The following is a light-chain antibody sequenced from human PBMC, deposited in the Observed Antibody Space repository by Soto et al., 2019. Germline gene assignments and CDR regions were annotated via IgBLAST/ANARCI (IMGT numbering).Light chain of an antibody. CDR1: QSVSSSS. J-gene: IGKJ1*01. CDR2: TAS. V-gene: IGKV3-20*01. CDR3: QQYGSSPTWT. Sequence: EIVLTQSPGTVSLSPGERATLSCRASQSVSSSSLAWYQQRPGQAPRLLIFTASSRATGTPDRVSGSGSGTDFTLTISRLEPEDSAVYYCQQYGSSPTWTFGQGTKVDIK.